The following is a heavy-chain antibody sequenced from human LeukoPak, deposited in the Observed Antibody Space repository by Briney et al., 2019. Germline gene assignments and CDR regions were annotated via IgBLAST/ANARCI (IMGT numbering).Heavy chain of an antibody. Sequence: GGSLRLSCAASGFTFSSYAMHWVRQAPGKGLEWVAVISYDGSNKYYADSVKGRFTISRDNSKNTLYLQMNSLRAEDTAVYYCATDESNSFFFWGQGTLVTVSS. CDR3: ATDESNSFFF. V-gene: IGHV3-30-3*01. J-gene: IGHJ4*02. D-gene: IGHD2/OR15-2a*01. CDR1: GFTFSSYA. CDR2: ISYDGSNK.